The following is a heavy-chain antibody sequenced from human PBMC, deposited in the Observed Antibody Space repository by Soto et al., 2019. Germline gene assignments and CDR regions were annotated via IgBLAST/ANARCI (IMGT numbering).Heavy chain of an antibody. J-gene: IGHJ6*02. Sequence: QVQLVQSGAEVKKPGSSMKVSCKGSGGTFSSYTISWVRQAPGQGLEWMGRIIPILGIENHAQKFQGRVTITTDKYTSTAYMELSSLSSEDTAVYYCARFRGSYGMDVWGPGTTVSVCS. CDR2: IIPILGIE. D-gene: IGHD3-10*01. V-gene: IGHV1-69*02. CDR3: ARFRGSYGMDV. CDR1: GGTFSSYT.